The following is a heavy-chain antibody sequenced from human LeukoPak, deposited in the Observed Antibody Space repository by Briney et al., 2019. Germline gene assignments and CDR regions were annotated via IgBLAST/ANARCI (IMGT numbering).Heavy chain of an antibody. J-gene: IGHJ5*02. V-gene: IGHV4-34*01. Sequence: PSETLSLTCAAYGGSFSGYYWSWIRQPPGKGLEWIGEINHSGSTNYNPSLKSRVTISVDTSKNQFSLKLSSVTAADTAVYYCARGRGYCSGTSCYGSWFDPWGQGTLVTVSS. CDR3: ARGRGYCSGTSCYGSWFDP. D-gene: IGHD2-2*01. CDR2: INHSGST. CDR1: GGSFSGYY.